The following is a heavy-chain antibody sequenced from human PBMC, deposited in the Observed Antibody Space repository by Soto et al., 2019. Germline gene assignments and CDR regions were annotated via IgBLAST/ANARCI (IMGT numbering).Heavy chain of an antibody. Sequence: QVQLQQWGAGLPKPSETLSLTCAVYGAPFSGYYWTWIRQPPGKGLEWIVEINHTGSTKYNPSLKSRVTISLDTSKNQFSLSLRSVTAADTAVYYCARGREIFGAVTPFEYWGQGTQVAVSS. V-gene: IGHV4-34*02. J-gene: IGHJ4*02. CDR1: GAPFSGYY. CDR2: INHTGST. CDR3: ARGREIFGAVTPFEY. D-gene: IGHD3-3*01.